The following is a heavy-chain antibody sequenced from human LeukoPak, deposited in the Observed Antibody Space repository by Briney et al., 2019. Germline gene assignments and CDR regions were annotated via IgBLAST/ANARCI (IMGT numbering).Heavy chain of an antibody. Sequence: GGSLRLSCAASGFTIRNNYMSWVRQAPGKGLEWVSVIYSGGSTYYADSVKGRFTFSKDNSKNTLYLQMTNLRVEDTAGYYCARGVGQDAFDIWGQGTMVTVSS. J-gene: IGHJ3*02. CDR2: IYSGGST. D-gene: IGHD1-26*01. CDR3: ARGVGQDAFDI. V-gene: IGHV3-53*01. CDR1: GFTIRNNY.